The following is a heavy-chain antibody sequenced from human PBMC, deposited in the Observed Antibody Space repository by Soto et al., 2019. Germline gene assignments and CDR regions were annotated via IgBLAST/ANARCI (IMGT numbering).Heavy chain of an antibody. J-gene: IGHJ4*02. Sequence: PGGSLRLSCAASGFTFSSYSMNWVRQAPGKGLEWVSYISSSSSTIYYADSVKGRFTISRDNAKNSLYLQMNSLRDEDTAVYYCARGQSYYDSSGYYGDYWGQGTLVTVSS. D-gene: IGHD3-22*01. V-gene: IGHV3-48*02. CDR2: ISSSSSTI. CDR1: GFTFSSYS. CDR3: ARGQSYYDSSGYYGDY.